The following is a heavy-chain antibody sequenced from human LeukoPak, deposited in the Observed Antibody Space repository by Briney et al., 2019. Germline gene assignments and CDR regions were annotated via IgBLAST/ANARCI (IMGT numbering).Heavy chain of an antibody. D-gene: IGHD5-18*01. CDR1: GVAISSHS. V-gene: IGHV4-59*11. Sequence: SETLSLTCSVSGVAISSHSWSWVRQPPGEGLESIGYISNTGGTNYNPSLKSRVTISVDTSKNEVSLKLTSVTAADTAVYYCARGSDSYGYPYYYYYMDVWGEGTAVTVSS. CDR3: ARGSDSYGYPYYYYYMDV. J-gene: IGHJ6*03. CDR2: ISNTGGT.